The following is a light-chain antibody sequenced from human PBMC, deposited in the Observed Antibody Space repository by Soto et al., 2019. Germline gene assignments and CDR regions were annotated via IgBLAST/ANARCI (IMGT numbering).Light chain of an antibody. J-gene: IGLJ2*01. CDR1: SGHSSYA. V-gene: IGLV4-69*01. CDR2: LNSDGSH. CDR3: QTWGTGIQDVV. Sequence: QPVLTQSPSASASLGASVKLTCTLSSGHSSYAIAWHQQQPEKGPRYLMKLNSDGSHRKGDGIPDRFSGSSSGAERYLTISGLQSEDEADYYCQTWGTGIQDVVFGGGTKVTVL.